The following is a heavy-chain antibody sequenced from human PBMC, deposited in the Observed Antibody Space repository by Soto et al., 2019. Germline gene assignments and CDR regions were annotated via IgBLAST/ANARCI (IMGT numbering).Heavy chain of an antibody. CDR2: ISAYNGNT. CDR3: ARGRADYDGPDY. CDR1: GYTFTNYE. Sequence: ASVKVSCKASGYTFTNYEISWVRQAPGQGPEWMGWISAYNGNTNYAQNLQGRVSMTTDTSTSTAYMELRSLRSDDTAVYYCARGRADYDGPDYWGQGTLVTVSS. D-gene: IGHD4-17*01. V-gene: IGHV1-18*01. J-gene: IGHJ4*02.